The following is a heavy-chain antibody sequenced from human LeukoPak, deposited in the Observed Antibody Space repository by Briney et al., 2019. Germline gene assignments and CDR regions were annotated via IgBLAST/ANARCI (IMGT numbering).Heavy chain of an antibody. V-gene: IGHV3-30*18. J-gene: IGHJ4*02. D-gene: IGHD4-17*01. CDR3: ANYGDYYYCCY. Sequence: PGGSLRLSCAASGFTFSSYGMHWVRQAPGKGLEWVAVISYDGSNKYSADSVKGRFTISRDNSKNTLYLQMNSLRAEDTAVYYCANYGDYYYCCYWGQGTRVSVSS. CDR2: ISYDGSNK. CDR1: GFTFSSYG.